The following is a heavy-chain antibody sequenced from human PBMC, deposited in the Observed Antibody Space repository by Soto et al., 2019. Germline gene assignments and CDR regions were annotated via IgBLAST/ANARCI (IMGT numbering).Heavy chain of an antibody. J-gene: IGHJ4*02. V-gene: IGHV3-66*01. CDR2: IYSDGTT. CDR3: ARGGGVLSDF. D-gene: IGHD2-2*01. CDR1: GFTVSNSY. Sequence: GGSLRLSCAASGFTVSNSYMNWVRQAPGKGLEWVSVIYSDGTTYSADSVQGRFTVSRDNSKNTLYLQMNSLRVEDTSMYYCARGGGVLSDFWGRGTLVTVSS.